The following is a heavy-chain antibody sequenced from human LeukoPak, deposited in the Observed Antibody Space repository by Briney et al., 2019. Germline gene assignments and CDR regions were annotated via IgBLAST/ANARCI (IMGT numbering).Heavy chain of an antibody. Sequence: GGSLRLSCAASGFTFSSYSMNWVRQAPGKGLEWVSSISSSSSYIYYPDSVKGRFTISRDNAKNSLYLQMNSLRAEDTAVYYCARGQTGYCSGGSCFATDYWGQGTLVTVSS. J-gene: IGHJ4*02. CDR3: ARGQTGYCSGGSCFATDY. D-gene: IGHD2-15*01. V-gene: IGHV3-21*01. CDR1: GFTFSSYS. CDR2: ISSSSSYI.